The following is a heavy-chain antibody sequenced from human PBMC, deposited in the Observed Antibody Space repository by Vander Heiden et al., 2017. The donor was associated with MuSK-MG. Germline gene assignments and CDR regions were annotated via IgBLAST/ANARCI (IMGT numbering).Heavy chain of an antibody. CDR2: IYHSGST. V-gene: IGHV4-38-2*02. J-gene: IGHJ5*02. D-gene: IGHD3-10*01. Sequence: QVQLQESGPGLVKPSETLSLTCTVSGYSISSGYYWGWIRQPPGKGLEWIGSIYHSGSTYYNPSLKSRVTISVDTSKNQFSLKLSSVTAADTAVYYCAIDGEWVNWFDPWGQGTLVTVSS. CDR1: GYSISSGYY. CDR3: AIDGEWVNWFDP.